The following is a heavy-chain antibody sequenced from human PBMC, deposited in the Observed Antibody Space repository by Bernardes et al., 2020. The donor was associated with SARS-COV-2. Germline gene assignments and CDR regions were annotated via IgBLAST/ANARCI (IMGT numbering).Heavy chain of an antibody. D-gene: IGHD2-2*01. CDR1: GYTFTDYY. J-gene: IGHJ6*02. CDR3: ARVVVPAAMSYGMDV. V-gene: IGHV1-2*02. CDR2: INPNSGGI. Sequence: ASVKVSCKASGYTFTDYYIHWVRQAPGQGLEWMGWINPNSGGIHYAQKFQGRVTMTRDTSISPAYMELSRLRSDDTAVYYCARVVVPAAMSYGMDVWGQGTTVTVSS.